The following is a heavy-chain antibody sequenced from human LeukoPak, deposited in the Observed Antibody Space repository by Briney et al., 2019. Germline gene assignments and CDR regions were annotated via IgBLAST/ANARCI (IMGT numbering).Heavy chain of an antibody. Sequence: SETLSLTCTVSGGSISSYYWSWIRQPPGKGLEWIGYIYYRGSTNYNPSLKSRVTISVDTSKNQFSLKLSSVTAADTAVYYCARGRGWFDPWGQGTLVTVSS. CDR2: IYYRGST. CDR1: GGSISSYY. J-gene: IGHJ5*02. CDR3: ARGRGWFDP. V-gene: IGHV4-59*01.